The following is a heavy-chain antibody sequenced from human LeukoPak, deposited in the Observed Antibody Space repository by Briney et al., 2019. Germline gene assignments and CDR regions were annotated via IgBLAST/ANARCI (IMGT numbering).Heavy chain of an antibody. V-gene: IGHV3-30*18. Sequence: GRSLRLSCAASGFTFGSYGMHWVRQAPGKGLEWVAVISYDGSNKYYADSVKGRFTISRDNSKNTLYLQMNSLRAEDTAVYYRAKDDSEYGMDVWGQGTTVTVSS. J-gene: IGHJ6*02. CDR1: GFTFGSYG. CDR3: AKDDSEYGMDV. CDR2: ISYDGSNK.